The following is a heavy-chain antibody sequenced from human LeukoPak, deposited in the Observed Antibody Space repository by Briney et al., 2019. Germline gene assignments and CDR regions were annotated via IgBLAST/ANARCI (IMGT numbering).Heavy chain of an antibody. CDR1: GFTFSSYW. D-gene: IGHD3-22*01. V-gene: IGHV3-74*01. J-gene: IGHJ4*02. CDR2: INSDGSST. CDR3: ASHSYYDRTPLDY. Sequence: QPGGSLRLSCAASGFTFSSYWMHWGRQAPGKGLGWVSRINSDGSSTSYADSVQGRFTISRDNAKNTLYLQMNSLRAEDTAVYYCASHSYYDRTPLDYWGQGTLVTVSS.